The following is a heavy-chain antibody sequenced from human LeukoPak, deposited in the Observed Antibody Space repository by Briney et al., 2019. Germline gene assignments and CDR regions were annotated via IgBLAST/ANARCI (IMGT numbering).Heavy chain of an antibody. CDR3: ARAHNTIFGVVTMFDP. V-gene: IGHV3-7*01. Sequence: GGSLRLSCAASGFTFSSYWTSWVRQAPGKGLEWVANIKQDGSEKYYVDSVKGRFTISRDNAKNSLYLQMNSLRAEDTAVYYCARAHNTIFGVVTMFDPWGQGTLVTVSS. CDR1: GFTFSSYW. J-gene: IGHJ5*02. CDR2: IKQDGSEK. D-gene: IGHD3-3*01.